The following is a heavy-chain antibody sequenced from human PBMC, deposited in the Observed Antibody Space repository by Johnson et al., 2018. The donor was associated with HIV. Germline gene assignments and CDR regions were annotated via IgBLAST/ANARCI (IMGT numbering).Heavy chain of an antibody. D-gene: IGHD4-23*01. CDR2: ISYDGSNK. CDR1: GFTFSSYA. CDR3: AKVGATVVTPRGEAFDI. J-gene: IGHJ3*02. Sequence: QVPLVESGGGVVQPGRSLRLSCAASGFTFSSYAMHWVRQAPGKGLEWVAVISYDGSNKYYADSVKGRFTISRDNSKNTLYLQMNSLRAEDTAVYYCAKVGATVVTPRGEAFDIWGQGTMVTVSS. V-gene: IGHV3-30-3*01.